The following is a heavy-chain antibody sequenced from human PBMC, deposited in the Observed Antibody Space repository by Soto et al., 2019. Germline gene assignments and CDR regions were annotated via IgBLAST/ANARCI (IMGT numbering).Heavy chain of an antibody. V-gene: IGHV3-7*03. Sequence: GGSLRLSCAVSGFILGKYWMSGVRQVPGEGLEWVANIKEDGSEKYYVDSVKGRFTISRDNAKNAVYLQMNSLRVEDTAVYCCAREGSGYAQLDFWGQGTPVTVSS. CDR1: GFILGKYW. J-gene: IGHJ4*02. CDR3: AREGSGYAQLDF. D-gene: IGHD5-12*01. CDR2: IKEDGSEK.